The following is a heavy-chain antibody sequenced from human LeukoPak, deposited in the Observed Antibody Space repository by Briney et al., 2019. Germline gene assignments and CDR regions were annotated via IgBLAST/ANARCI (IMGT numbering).Heavy chain of an antibody. CDR2: INHDGTNT. Sequence: GGSLRLSCTASGLTLSSSDMHWVRQAPGKGLDWVSLINHDGTNTYYADSVKGRFTISRDNSQNTLYLQTNSLRGDDTAVYYCTNFDYWGQGTLVTVSS. V-gene: IGHV3-30*02. CDR3: TNFDY. J-gene: IGHJ4*02. CDR1: GLTLSSSD.